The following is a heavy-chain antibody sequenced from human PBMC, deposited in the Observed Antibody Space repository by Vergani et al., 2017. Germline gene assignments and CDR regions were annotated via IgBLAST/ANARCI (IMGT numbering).Heavy chain of an antibody. J-gene: IGHJ4*02. D-gene: IGHD3-16*01. CDR3: AKHFRGWGIDY. V-gene: IGHV3-30*02. Sequence: QVQLVESGGGVVQRGGSLRLSCATSGFTLSNYDMLWIRQGPGKGLEFVAFIQFDGSNQYSADSVKGRFTLSRDFSKNTLYLQMNSLRTDDTATYYCAKHFRGWGIDYWGQGTQVIVSS. CDR1: GFTLSNYD. CDR2: IQFDGSNQ.